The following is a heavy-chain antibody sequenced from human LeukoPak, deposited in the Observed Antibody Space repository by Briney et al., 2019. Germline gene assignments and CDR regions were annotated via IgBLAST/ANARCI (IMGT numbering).Heavy chain of an antibody. Sequence: AGGSLRLSCAASGFTCSHYPMSWVRQAPGKGLEWVAAISADHATYDADSMKGRFTISRDNSKNTLYLQMSGLRAEDTAVYYCAKDTEGVRGNFLFEYWGQGTLVTVSS. CDR1: GFTCSHYP. V-gene: IGHV3-23*01. J-gene: IGHJ4*02. CDR3: AKDTEGVRGNFLFEY. CDR2: ISADHAT. D-gene: IGHD2-8*01.